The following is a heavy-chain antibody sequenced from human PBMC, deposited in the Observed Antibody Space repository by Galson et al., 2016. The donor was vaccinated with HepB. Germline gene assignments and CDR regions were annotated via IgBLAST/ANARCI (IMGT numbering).Heavy chain of an antibody. V-gene: IGHV4-59*01. D-gene: IGHD5-24*01. CDR3: ARDMGRHGGFDY. CDR1: VGSISRYY. J-gene: IGHJ4*02. Sequence: SETLSLTCTVPVGSISRYYWSWIRQSPRTGLEWIGSLSYPGPPPATPSLKSRVTISVDKSNPEFSLKLISVTAADTAVYYCARDMGRHGGFDYWGRGTVVTVAA. CDR2: LSYPGPP.